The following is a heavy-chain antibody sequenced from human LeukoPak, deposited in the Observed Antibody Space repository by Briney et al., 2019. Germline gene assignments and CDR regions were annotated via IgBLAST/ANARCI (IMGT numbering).Heavy chain of an antibody. CDR1: GFTFSSYA. J-gene: IGHJ3*02. CDR2: ISYDGSNK. V-gene: IGHV3-30-3*01. D-gene: IGHD6-13*01. Sequence: GGSLRLSCAASGFTFSSYAMHWVRQAPGKGLEWVAVISYDGSNKYYADSVKGRFTISRDNAKNSLYLQMNSLRAEDTAVYYCARGYSQRTDAFDIWGQGTMVTVSS. CDR3: ARGYSQRTDAFDI.